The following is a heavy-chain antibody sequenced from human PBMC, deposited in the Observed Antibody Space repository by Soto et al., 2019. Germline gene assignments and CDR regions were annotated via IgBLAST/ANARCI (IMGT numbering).Heavy chain of an antibody. J-gene: IGHJ3*02. CDR3: AKSLNTREAVAGTADAFDI. Sequence: EVQLLESGGGLVQPGGSLRLSCAASGFTFSSYAMSWVRQAPGKGLEWVSAISGSGGSTYYADSVKGRFTISSDNSKNTLYLQMNSLRAEDTAVYYCAKSLNTREAVAGTADAFDIWGQGTMVTVSS. V-gene: IGHV3-23*01. CDR1: GFTFSSYA. D-gene: IGHD6-19*01. CDR2: ISGSGGST.